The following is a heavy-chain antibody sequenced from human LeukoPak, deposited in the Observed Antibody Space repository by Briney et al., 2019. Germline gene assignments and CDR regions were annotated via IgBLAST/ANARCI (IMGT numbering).Heavy chain of an antibody. Sequence: PSETLSLTRTVSGGSISSYYWSWIRQPPGKGLEWIGYIYYSGSTNYNPSLKSRVTISVDTSKNQFSLKLSSVTAADTAVYYCARVVFGAGIAAAVDAFDIWGQGTMVTVSS. CDR3: ARVVFGAGIAAAVDAFDI. CDR2: IYYSGST. D-gene: IGHD6-13*01. CDR1: GGSISSYY. V-gene: IGHV4-59*01. J-gene: IGHJ3*02.